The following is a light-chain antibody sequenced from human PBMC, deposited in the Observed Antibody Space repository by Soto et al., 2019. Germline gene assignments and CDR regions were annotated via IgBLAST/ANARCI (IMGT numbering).Light chain of an antibody. CDR1: QSVGRNY. Sequence: EIVLTQSPGTLSLSPGERATLSCRASQSVGRNYLAWYKQKPGQAPRLLIHGASSRATGIPDTFSGSGSGTDFTLTISRLEPEDFAVYYCQQYASSPLTFGGGTKVEIK. V-gene: IGKV3-20*01. CDR2: GAS. J-gene: IGKJ4*01. CDR3: QQYASSPLT.